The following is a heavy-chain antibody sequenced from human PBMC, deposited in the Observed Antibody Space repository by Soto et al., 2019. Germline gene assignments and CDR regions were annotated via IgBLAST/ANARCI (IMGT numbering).Heavy chain of an antibody. D-gene: IGHD3-10*01. CDR2: IIPIFGTA. CDR1: GGTFSSYA. J-gene: IGHJ6*02. Sequence: SVKVSSKASGGTFSSYAISWVRQAPGQGLEWMGGIIPIFGTANYAQKFQGRVTITADESTSTAYMELSSLRSEDTAVYYCARGSYYGSGSYYSTGYGMDVWGQGTTVTVSS. CDR3: ARGSYYGSGSYYSTGYGMDV. V-gene: IGHV1-69*13.